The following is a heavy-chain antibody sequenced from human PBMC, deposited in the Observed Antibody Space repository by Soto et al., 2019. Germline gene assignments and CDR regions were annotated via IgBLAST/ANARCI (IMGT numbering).Heavy chain of an antibody. V-gene: IGHV4-39*02. D-gene: IGHD2-8*01. CDR3: AREYCTNGVCPRPYYMDV. Sequence: SETLSLTCTVSGGSISSSSYYWGWIRQPPGKGLEWIGSIYYNGSTYYNPSLKSRVTISVDTSKIQFSLKLSSVTAADTALYYCAREYCTNGVCPRPYYMDVWGKGTTVTVSS. CDR1: GGSISSSSYY. CDR2: IYYNGST. J-gene: IGHJ6*03.